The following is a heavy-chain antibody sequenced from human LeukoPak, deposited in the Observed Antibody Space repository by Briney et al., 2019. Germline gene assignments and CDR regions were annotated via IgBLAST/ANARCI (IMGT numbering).Heavy chain of an antibody. Sequence: GGSLRLSCATSGFTFSMSAMHWVRLAPGKGLDWVAVISFDGGNKFYADSVKGRFSISRDNSKNTLYLQMNSLGLDDTAVYFCARGRAGIAAAGFDYWAQGTLVTVSS. CDR3: ARGRAGIAAAGFDY. J-gene: IGHJ4*02. CDR2: ISFDGGNK. D-gene: IGHD6-13*01. V-gene: IGHV3-30-3*01. CDR1: GFTFSMSA.